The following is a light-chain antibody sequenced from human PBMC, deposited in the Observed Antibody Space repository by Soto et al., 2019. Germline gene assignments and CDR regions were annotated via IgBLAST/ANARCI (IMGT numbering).Light chain of an antibody. CDR3: SSYTSSSTNYV. CDR1: SSDVGGYNY. V-gene: IGLV2-14*01. CDR2: DVS. J-gene: IGLJ1*01. Sequence: ALTQPASVSGSPGQSITISCTGTSSDVGGYNYVSWYQQHPGKAPKLMIYDVSNRPSGVSNRFSGSKSGNTASQTISGLQAEDEADYYCSSYTSSSTNYVFGTGTKVTVL.